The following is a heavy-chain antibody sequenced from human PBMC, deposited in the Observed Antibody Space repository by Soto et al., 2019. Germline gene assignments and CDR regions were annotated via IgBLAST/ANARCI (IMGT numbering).Heavy chain of an antibody. V-gene: IGHV1-2*04. J-gene: IGHJ3*02. CDR3: ARDLSGYDILTGYYTRSAFDI. D-gene: IGHD3-9*01. CDR2: INPNSGGT. Sequence: GASVKVSCKASGYTFTGYYMHWVRQAPGQGLEWMGWINPNSGGTNYAQKFQGWVTMTRDTSISTAYMELSRLRSDDTAVYYCARDLSGYDILTGYYTRSAFDIWGQGIMVPVSS. CDR1: GYTFTGYY.